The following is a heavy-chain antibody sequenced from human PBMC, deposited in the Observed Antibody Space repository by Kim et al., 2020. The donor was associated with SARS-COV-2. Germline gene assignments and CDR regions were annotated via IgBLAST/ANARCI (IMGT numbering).Heavy chain of an antibody. J-gene: IGHJ5*02. Sequence: TIHYAESVKGPFTISRNNAKNSLYPQMNSLRDEDTAVYYCARSGSGYFDPWGQGTLVTVSS. CDR2: TI. CDR3: ARSGSGYFDP. D-gene: IGHD3-10*01. V-gene: IGHV3-48*02.